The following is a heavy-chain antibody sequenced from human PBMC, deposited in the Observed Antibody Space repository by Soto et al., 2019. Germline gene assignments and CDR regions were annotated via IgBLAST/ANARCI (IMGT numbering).Heavy chain of an antibody. Sequence: PSETLSLTCAVSGGSISSGSYSWSWIRQPPGKGLEWIGYIYHSGSTYYNPSLKSRVTISVDRSKNQFSLKLSSVTAADTAVYYCAREASDYYDSSGRVVDPWGQGTLVTV. D-gene: IGHD3-22*01. V-gene: IGHV4-30-2*01. J-gene: IGHJ5*02. CDR3: AREASDYYDSSGRVVDP. CDR1: GGSISSGSYS. CDR2: IYHSGST.